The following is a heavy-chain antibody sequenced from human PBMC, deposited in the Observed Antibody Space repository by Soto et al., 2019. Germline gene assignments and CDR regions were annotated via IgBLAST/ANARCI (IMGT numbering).Heavy chain of an antibody. Sequence: SETLSLTCAVYGQSFSGYYWSWIRQPPGKGLEWIGEVNHSGDTTYNPSLRSRVTISADTSKSQFSLKVKSVTAADTAVYYCARVGYFDSSGFYAPFDYWGRGSLVTVSS. J-gene: IGHJ4*02. CDR2: VNHSGDT. V-gene: IGHV4-34*01. CDR1: GQSFSGYY. D-gene: IGHD3-22*01. CDR3: ARVGYFDSSGFYAPFDY.